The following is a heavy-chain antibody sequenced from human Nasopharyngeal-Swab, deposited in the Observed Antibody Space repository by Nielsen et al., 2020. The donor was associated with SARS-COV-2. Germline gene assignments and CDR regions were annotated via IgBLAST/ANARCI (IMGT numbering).Heavy chain of an antibody. V-gene: IGHV1-18*01. D-gene: IGHD3-3*01. CDR1: GYTFTSYG. CDR3: ARDSLYYDFWSGSDYYYYGMDV. CDR2: ISAHNGNT. J-gene: IGHJ6*02. Sequence: ASVKVPCKASGYTFTSYGISWVRQAPAPGLEWMGWISAHNGNTNYPQKLQGRVTMTTDTSTSTAYMELRSLRSDDTAVYYCARDSLYYDFWSGSDYYYYGMDVWGQGTTVTVSS.